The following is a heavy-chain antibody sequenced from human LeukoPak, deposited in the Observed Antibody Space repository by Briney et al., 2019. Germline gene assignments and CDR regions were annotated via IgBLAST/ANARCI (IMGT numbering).Heavy chain of an antibody. D-gene: IGHD2-2*01. CDR2: ISSSSTI. V-gene: IGHV3-48*01. CDR3: ARVGGVPAAFYYYYMDV. Sequence: GSLRLSCAASGFTFSSYSMNWVRQAPGKGLEWVSYISSSSTIYYADSVKGRFTISGDNAKNSLYLQMNSLRAEDTAVYYCARVGGVPAAFYYYYMDVWGKGTTVTVSS. J-gene: IGHJ6*03. CDR1: GFTFSSYS.